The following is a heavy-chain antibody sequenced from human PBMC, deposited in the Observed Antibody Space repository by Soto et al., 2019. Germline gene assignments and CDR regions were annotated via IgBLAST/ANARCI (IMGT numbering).Heavy chain of an antibody. V-gene: IGHV4-31*03. D-gene: IGHD2-15*01. CDR2: IFYTASS. CDR1: GGSINSGGYY. J-gene: IGHJ4*02. Sequence: PSETLSLTCTVSGGSINSGGYYWSWIRQHPGKGLEWLGFIFYTASSYSDPSLKSRLTMSVDTSKNRFSLRLRSVTAADTAVYYCAGIVVRHATPDYWGQGILVTVSS. CDR3: AGIVVRHATPDY.